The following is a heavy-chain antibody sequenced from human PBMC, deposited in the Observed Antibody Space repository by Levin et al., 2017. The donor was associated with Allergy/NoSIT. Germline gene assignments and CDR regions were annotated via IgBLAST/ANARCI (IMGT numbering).Heavy chain of an antibody. CDR2: INTNTGNP. V-gene: IGHV7-4-1*02. Sequence: PVASVKVSCKASGYTFTTYAMNWVRQAPGQGLEWMGWINTNTGNPTYAQGFTGRFVFSLDTSVSTAYLQISSLKAEDTAVYYCARERVNVGSANVYGDHRFDPWGQGTLVTVSS. J-gene: IGHJ5*02. D-gene: IGHD4-17*01. CDR3: ARERVNVGSANVYGDHRFDP. CDR1: GYTFTTYA.